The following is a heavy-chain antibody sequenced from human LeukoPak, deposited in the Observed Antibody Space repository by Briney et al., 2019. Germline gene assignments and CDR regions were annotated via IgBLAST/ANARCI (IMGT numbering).Heavy chain of an antibody. D-gene: IGHD3-10*01. CDR3: ARDGLSGMDV. CDR1: GGSISNSY. CDR2: IYYTGST. V-gene: IGHV4-59*01. J-gene: IGHJ6*02. Sequence: SETLSLTCTVSGGSISNSYWSWIRQPPGEGLEWIAYIYYTGSTNYNPSLKSRVTISVDTSKNQFSLKLTSVTAADTAVYYCARDGLSGMDVWGQGTTVTVSS.